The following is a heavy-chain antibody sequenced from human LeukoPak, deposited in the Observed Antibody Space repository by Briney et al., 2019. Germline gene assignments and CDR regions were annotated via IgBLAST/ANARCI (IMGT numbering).Heavy chain of an antibody. D-gene: IGHD2-2*01. CDR2: IIPIFGTA. V-gene: IGHV1-69*01. CDR3: AFGVVVPAAMNAFDI. CDR1: GGTFSSYA. J-gene: IGHJ3*02. Sequence: PVKVSCKASGGTFSSYAISWVRQAPGQGLEWMGGIIPIFGTANYAQKFQGRVTITADESTSTAYMELSSLRSEDTAVYYCAFGVVVPAAMNAFDIWGQGTMVTVSS.